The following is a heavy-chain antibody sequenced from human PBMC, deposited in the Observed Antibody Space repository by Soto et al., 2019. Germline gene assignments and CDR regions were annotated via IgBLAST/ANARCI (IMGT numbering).Heavy chain of an antibody. Sequence: PSETLSLTCTVSGASISGFYWSWIRKSAGKGLEWIGRIYATGTTDYNPSLKSRVMMTVDTSKKQFSLKLRSVTAADTAVYYCVRDGTKTLRDWFDPWGQGISVTVSS. V-gene: IGHV4-4*07. CDR2: IYATGTT. CDR3: VRDGTKTLRDWFDP. D-gene: IGHD1-1*01. CDR1: GASISGFY. J-gene: IGHJ5*02.